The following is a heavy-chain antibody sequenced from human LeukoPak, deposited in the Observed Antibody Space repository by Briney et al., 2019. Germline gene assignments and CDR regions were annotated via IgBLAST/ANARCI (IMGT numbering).Heavy chain of an antibody. V-gene: IGHV1-2*02. D-gene: IGHD5-24*01. Sequence: ASVKVSCKASGYTFTGYYMHWVRQAPGQGLEWMGWINPNSGGTNYAQKFQGRVTMARDTSISTAYMELSRLRSDDTAVYYCATGSDGYNGPVDYWGQGTLVTVSS. CDR1: GYTFTGYY. CDR2: INPNSGGT. J-gene: IGHJ4*02. CDR3: ATGSDGYNGPVDY.